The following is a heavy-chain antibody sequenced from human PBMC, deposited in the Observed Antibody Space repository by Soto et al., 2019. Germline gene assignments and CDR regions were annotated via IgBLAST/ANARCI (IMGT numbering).Heavy chain of an antibody. CDR1: GFTFSSYV. CDR3: AKGGVVTLRPSDY. V-gene: IGHV3-23*01. J-gene: IGHJ4*02. CDR2: ISGSGGST. D-gene: IGHD3-3*01. Sequence: PGGSLRLSCAASGFTFSSYVMNWVRQAPGKGLEWVSTISGSGGSTYYAASVKGRFTISRDNSKNTLYLQMNSLRAEDTAVYYCAKGGVVTLRPSDYWGQGTLVTVSS.